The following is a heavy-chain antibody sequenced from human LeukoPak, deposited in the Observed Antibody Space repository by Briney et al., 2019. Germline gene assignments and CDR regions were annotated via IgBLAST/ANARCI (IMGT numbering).Heavy chain of an antibody. CDR3: ARDTHYDFWSGYYNVFDY. CDR1: GGSISSGDYY. J-gene: IGHJ4*02. V-gene: IGHV4-61*08. Sequence: SETLSLTCTVSGGSISSGDYYWSWIRQPPGKGLEWIGYIYYSGSTNYNPSLKSRVTISVDTSKNQFSLKLSSVTAADTAVYYCARDTHYDFWSGYYNVFDYWGQGTLVTVSS. D-gene: IGHD3-3*01. CDR2: IYYSGST.